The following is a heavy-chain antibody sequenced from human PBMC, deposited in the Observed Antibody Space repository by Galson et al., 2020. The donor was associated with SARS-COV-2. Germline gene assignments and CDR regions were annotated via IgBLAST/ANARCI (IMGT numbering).Heavy chain of an antibody. CDR2: IHSGGTT. CDR1: GFTVSSNS. Sequence: QAGGSLRLSCAVSGFTVSSNSISWARQAPGKGLEWVYVIHSGGTTNYADSVKGRFTISRDNSKNTLYLQMNSLRAEDTAVYYCARDLAQWTDLWGRGTLVSVSS. V-gene: IGHV3-53*01. CDR3: ARDLAQWTDL. J-gene: IGHJ2*01. D-gene: IGHD2-8*01.